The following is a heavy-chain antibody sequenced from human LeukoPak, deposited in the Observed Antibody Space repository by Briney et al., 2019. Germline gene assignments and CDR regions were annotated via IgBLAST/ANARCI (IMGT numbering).Heavy chain of an antibody. D-gene: IGHD6-6*01. V-gene: IGHV1-69*04. CDR2: IIPILGIA. Sequence: ASVKVSCKASGGTFSSYAISWVRQAPGQGLEWMGRIIPILGIANYAQKFQGRVTITADKSTSTAYMELSSLRSEDTAVYYCARVGSSSSGIDYWGQGTLVTVSS. CDR1: GGTFSSYA. J-gene: IGHJ4*02. CDR3: ARVGSSSSGIDY.